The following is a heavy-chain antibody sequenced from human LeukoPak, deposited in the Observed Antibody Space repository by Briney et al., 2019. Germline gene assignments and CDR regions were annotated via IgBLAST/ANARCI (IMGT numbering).Heavy chain of an antibody. D-gene: IGHD4-17*01. CDR1: GFTFSSYA. V-gene: IGHV3-64*01. CDR2: ISSNGGST. J-gene: IGHJ4*02. CDR3: ARDRSDYGDYGLSY. Sequence: GGSLRLSCAASGFTFSSYAMHWVRQAPGKGLEYVSAISSNGGSTYYANSVKGRFTISRDNSKNTLYLQMGSLRAEDMAVYYCARDRSDYGDYGLSYWGQGTLVTVSS.